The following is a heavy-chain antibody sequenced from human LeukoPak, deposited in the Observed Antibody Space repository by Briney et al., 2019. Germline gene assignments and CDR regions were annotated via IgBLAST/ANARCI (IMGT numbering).Heavy chain of an antibody. V-gene: IGHV3-30*18. CDR2: ISYDGSNK. Sequence: GGSLRLSCAASGFTFSSYGMHGVRQAPGKGLEWVAVISYDGSNKYYADSVKGRFTISRDNSKNTLYLQMNSLRAEDTAVYYCAKQQLGMGYYFDYWGQGTLVTVSS. CDR1: GFTFSSYG. D-gene: IGHD7-27*01. J-gene: IGHJ4*02. CDR3: AKQQLGMGYYFDY.